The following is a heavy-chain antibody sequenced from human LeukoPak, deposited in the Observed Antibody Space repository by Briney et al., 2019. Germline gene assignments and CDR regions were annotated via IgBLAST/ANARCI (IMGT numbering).Heavy chain of an antibody. CDR3: ARNTYYYDSSGYFPNAFDI. D-gene: IGHD3-22*01. CDR2: IYYSGST. Sequence: PSETLSLTCTVSGGSISSYYWSWIRQPPGKGLEWIGYIYYSGSTNYNPSLKSRVTISVDTSKNQFSLKLNSVTAADTAVYYCARNTYYYDSSGYFPNAFDIWGRGTMVTVSS. J-gene: IGHJ3*02. V-gene: IGHV4-59*01. CDR1: GGSISSYY.